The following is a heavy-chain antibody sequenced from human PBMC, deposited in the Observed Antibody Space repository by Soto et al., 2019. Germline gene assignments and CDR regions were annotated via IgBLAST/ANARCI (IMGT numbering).Heavy chain of an antibody. CDR3: ARHFPPLHSGRHYFDL. J-gene: IGHJ4*02. Sequence: QVQLQESGPGLVKPSETLSLTCTVSNDSISPYYWSWIRQPPGKGLEWIGFIYYSGSTTYNPSLKSRVTISVATSKNKFSLKLTSVTAADTAIYYCARHFPPLHSGRHYFDLWGQGTLVTVSS. CDR1: NDSISPYY. D-gene: IGHD3-10*01. CDR2: IYYSGST. V-gene: IGHV4-59*08.